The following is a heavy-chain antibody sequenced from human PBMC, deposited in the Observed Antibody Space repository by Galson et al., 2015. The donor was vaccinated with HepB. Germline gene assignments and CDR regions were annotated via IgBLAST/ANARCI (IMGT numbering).Heavy chain of an antibody. V-gene: IGHV3-23*01. D-gene: IGHD3-16*01. Sequence: SLRLSCAASGFTFTSYAMSWVRQAPGKGLEWVSAISGSGGSTYYADSVKGRFTISRDNSKNTLYLQMNSLRVEDTAVYYCAKDRLGFTVFDYYGMDVWGQGTTVTVSS. CDR3: AKDRLGFTVFDYYGMDV. CDR1: GFTFTSYA. CDR2: ISGSGGST. J-gene: IGHJ6*02.